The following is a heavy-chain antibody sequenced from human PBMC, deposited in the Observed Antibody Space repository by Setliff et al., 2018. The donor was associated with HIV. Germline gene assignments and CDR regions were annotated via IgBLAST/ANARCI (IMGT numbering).Heavy chain of an antibody. CDR3: ARVASYDFWSGYLHYFDY. Sequence: PSETLSLTCAVYGGSFSGYYWSWIRQPPGKGLEWIGGINHGGSTDSNPSLKSRVTISVDTSKNQFSLNLTSVTAADTAVYYCARVASYDFWSGYLHYFDYWGQGTPVTVSS. D-gene: IGHD3-3*01. CDR1: GGSFSGYY. J-gene: IGHJ4*02. V-gene: IGHV4-34*01. CDR2: INHGGST.